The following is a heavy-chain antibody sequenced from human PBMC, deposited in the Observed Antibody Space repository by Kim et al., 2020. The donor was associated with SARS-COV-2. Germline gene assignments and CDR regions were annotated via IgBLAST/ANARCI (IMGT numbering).Heavy chain of an antibody. J-gene: IGHJ4*02. CDR3: AKDSSYTGTTSPNFDY. CDR1: GFTFSSYG. CDR2: ISYDGSNK. D-gene: IGHD1-7*01. Sequence: GGSLRLSCAASGFTFSSYGMHWVRQAPGKGLEWVAVISYDGSNKYYADSVKGRFTISRDNSKNTLYLQMNSLRAEDTAVYYCAKDSSYTGTTSPNFDYWGQGSLVTVSS. V-gene: IGHV3-30*18.